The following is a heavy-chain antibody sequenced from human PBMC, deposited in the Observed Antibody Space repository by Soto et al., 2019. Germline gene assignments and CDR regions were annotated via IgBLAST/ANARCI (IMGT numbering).Heavy chain of an antibody. CDR1: GGSFSVYY. Sequence: PSEPLSLTCALSGGSFSVYYWSWIRLPPGKGLEWIGEINHSGSTNYNPSLKSRVTTSVDTSKNQLSLKLSSVTAADTAVYYCASAAPRYCSGGSCYSGRDDWGTGTLVTVS. V-gene: IGHV4-34*01. J-gene: IGHJ4*02. CDR2: INHSGST. D-gene: IGHD2-15*01. CDR3: ASAAPRYCSGGSCYSGRDD.